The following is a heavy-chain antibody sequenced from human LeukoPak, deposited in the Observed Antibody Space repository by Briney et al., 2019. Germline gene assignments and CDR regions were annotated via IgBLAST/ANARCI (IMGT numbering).Heavy chain of an antibody. D-gene: IGHD6-13*01. Sequence: PSETLSLTCAVYGGSFSGYYWSWIRQPPGKGLEWIGEINHSGSTNYNPYLNSRVTISVDTSKNQYSLKLSSVTAADTAVYYCARTRSSWYSNYYYYMDVWGKGTTVTVSS. CDR3: ARTRSSWYSNYYYYMDV. CDR1: GGSFSGYY. V-gene: IGHV4-34*01. J-gene: IGHJ6*03. CDR2: INHSGST.